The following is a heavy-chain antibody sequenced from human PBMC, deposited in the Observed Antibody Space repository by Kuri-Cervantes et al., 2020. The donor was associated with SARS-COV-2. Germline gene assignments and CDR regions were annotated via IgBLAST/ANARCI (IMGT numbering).Heavy chain of an antibody. Sequence: GESLKISCAASGFTFSSYSMNWVRQAPGKGLEWVSYISSSSSTIYYADSVKGRFTISRDNAKNSLYLQMNSLRDEDTAVYYCARVKSEYQLPWEFWFDPWGQGTLVTVSS. CDR3: ARVKSEYQLPWEFWFDP. J-gene: IGHJ5*02. D-gene: IGHD2-2*01. CDR2: ISSSSSTI. CDR1: GFTFSSYS. V-gene: IGHV3-48*02.